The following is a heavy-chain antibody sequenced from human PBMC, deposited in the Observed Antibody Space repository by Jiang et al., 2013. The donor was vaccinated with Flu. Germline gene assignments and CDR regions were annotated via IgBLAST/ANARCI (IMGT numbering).Heavy chain of an antibody. Sequence: VQLLESGGGVVQPGRSLRLSCAASGFTFSSYGMHWVRQAPGKGLEWVAVIWYDGSNKYYADSVKGRFTISRDNSKNTLYLQMNSLRAEDTAVYYCARDRSYYDFWSGYWTDYYYYYGMDVWGQGTTVTVSS. CDR3: ARDRSYYDFWSGYWTDYYYYYGMDV. CDR1: GFTFSSYG. D-gene: IGHD3-3*01. J-gene: IGHJ6*02. CDR2: IWYDGSNK. V-gene: IGHV3-33*08.